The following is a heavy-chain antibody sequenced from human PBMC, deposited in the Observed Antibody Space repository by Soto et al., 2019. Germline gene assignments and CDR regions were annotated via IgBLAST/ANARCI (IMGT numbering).Heavy chain of an antibody. CDR2: IYPGDSDT. CDR3: FLALYDSSGYSVFF. V-gene: IGHV5-51*01. CDR1: GYRFTSYW. D-gene: IGHD3-22*01. Sequence: PGESLKISCEGPGYRFTSYWIGWVRQMPGKGLEWMGIIYPGDSDTRYSPSFQGQVTISADKSISTAYLQWSSLKASDTAMYYCFLALYDSSGYSVFFWGQGTLVTVSS. J-gene: IGHJ4*02.